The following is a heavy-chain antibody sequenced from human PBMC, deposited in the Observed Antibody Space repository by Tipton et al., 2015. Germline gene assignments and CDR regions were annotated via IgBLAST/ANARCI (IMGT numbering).Heavy chain of an antibody. J-gene: IGHJ4*02. CDR2: SNAGNAKT. D-gene: IGHD6-19*01. CDR1: GYTFNNYA. Sequence: QLVQSGPEVKKPGASVRVSCKASGYTFNNYAMHWVRQAPGQRLEWMGWSNAGNAKTQYSQKFQGRVTITRDTSASMAYMELSSLRSEDTAVYYCARQWLAYSFDFWGEGTLVTVSS. CDR3: ARQWLAYSFDF. V-gene: IGHV1-3*02.